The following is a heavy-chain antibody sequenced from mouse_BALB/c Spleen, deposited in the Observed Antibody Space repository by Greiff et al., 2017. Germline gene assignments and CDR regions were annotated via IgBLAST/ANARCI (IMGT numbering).Heavy chain of an antibody. V-gene: IGHV14-3*02. CDR1: GFNIKDTY. D-gene: IGHD1-1*01. J-gene: IGHJ2*01. Sequence: EVKLQESGAELVKPGASVKLSCTASGFNIKDTYMHWVKQRPEQGLEWIGRIDPANGNTKYDPKFQGKATITADTSSNTAYLQLSSLTSEDTAVYYCARSYYYGSSYYFDYWGQGTTLTVSS. CDR2: IDPANGNT. CDR3: ARSYYYGSSYYFDY.